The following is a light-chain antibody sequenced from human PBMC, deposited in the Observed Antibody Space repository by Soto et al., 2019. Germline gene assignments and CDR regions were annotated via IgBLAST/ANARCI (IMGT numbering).Light chain of an antibody. Sequence: EIVLTQSPDTLSLSPGERATLSCRASQSVSSYLAWYQQKLGQAPRLLIYGASSRATGIPDRFSGSGSGTDFTLTISRLKPEDFAVYYCQQYGSSPRTFGPGTKVDIK. J-gene: IGKJ3*01. CDR3: QQYGSSPRT. V-gene: IGKV3-20*01. CDR1: QSVSSY. CDR2: GAS.